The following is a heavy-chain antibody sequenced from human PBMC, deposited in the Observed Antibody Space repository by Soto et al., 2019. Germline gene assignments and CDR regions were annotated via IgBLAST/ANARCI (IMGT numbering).Heavy chain of an antibody. V-gene: IGHV3-11*01. Sequence: PGGSLRLSCAASGFTFSDYYMVWVRQAPGKGLEWISYISNGGATVYYADSVKGRFTISRDNGKNSMFLQMNSLTADDTAVSYCARCFLGVGGAFDIWGRGTTVTVSS. D-gene: IGHD2-8*01. CDR1: GFTFSDYY. CDR2: ISNGGATV. J-gene: IGHJ3*02. CDR3: ARCFLGVGGAFDI.